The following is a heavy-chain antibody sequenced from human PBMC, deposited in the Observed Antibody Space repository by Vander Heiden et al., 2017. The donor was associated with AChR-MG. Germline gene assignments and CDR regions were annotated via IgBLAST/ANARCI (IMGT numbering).Heavy chain of an antibody. CDR2: FKRDGRRP. D-gene: IGHD2-2*02. J-gene: IGHJ6*02. CDR3: ARDVYQLLYGYYYYYYGMDV. Sequence: EVQLVESGGGLVQPGGSLSLSCAAPGSTFSSYWMHGGRQAPGKGLVWVSRFKRDGRRPSYADSVKGRFTISRDNAKNTLYLQMNSLRAEDTAVYYCARDVYQLLYGYYYYYYGMDVWGQGTTVTVSS. V-gene: IGHV3-74*01. CDR1: GSTFSSYW.